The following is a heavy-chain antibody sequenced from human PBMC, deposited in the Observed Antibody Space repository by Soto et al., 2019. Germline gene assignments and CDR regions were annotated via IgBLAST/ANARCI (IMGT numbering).Heavy chain of an antibody. Sequence: QVQLVQSGAEVKKPGASVKVSYKASGYTFTSYGISWVRQAPGQGLEWMGWISAYNGNTNYAQKLQGRVTMTTDTSTSTAYMELRSLRSDDTAVYYCARDRRDLYGDYVDWYFDLWGRGTLVTVSS. CDR3: ARDRRDLYGDYVDWYFDL. CDR1: GYTFTSYG. CDR2: ISAYNGNT. J-gene: IGHJ2*01. D-gene: IGHD4-17*01. V-gene: IGHV1-18*01.